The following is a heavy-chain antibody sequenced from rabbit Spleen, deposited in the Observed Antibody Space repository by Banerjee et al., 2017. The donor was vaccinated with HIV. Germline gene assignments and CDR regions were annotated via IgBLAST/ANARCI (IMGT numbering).Heavy chain of an antibody. CDR1: GFSLSASDF. CDR2: VYTGSSGNT. CDR3: ARDSGSGPYIDGYFTL. J-gene: IGHJ4*01. D-gene: IGHD1-1*01. V-gene: IGHV1S45*01. Sequence: QEQLVESGGGLVKPEGSLKLSCTASGFSLSASDFIYWVRQAPGKGLEWIACVYTGSSGNTYCANWAKGRFPISKTSPTTVTLQMTSLSAADTATYFCARDSGSGPYIDGYFTLWGPGTLVPVS.